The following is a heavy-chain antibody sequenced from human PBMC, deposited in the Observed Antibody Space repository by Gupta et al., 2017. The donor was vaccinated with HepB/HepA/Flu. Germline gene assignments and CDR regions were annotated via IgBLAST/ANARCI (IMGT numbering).Heavy chain of an antibody. V-gene: IGHV3-30-3*01. Sequence: VQLVESGGGVVQAWWSLRLHCAAPGYTFSRYAMHWLRTAPAKGLEWGAGISYDGRNKYSSDSVNVRFTISTDNSNNPLYLQMNSLIAEDTAVCYCAVVDGYSGGWYRGGLYYWGQGTLVTLSS. J-gene: IGHJ4*02. CDR1: GYTFSRYA. CDR2: ISYDGRNK. D-gene: IGHD6-19*01. CDR3: AVVDGYSGGWYRGGLYY.